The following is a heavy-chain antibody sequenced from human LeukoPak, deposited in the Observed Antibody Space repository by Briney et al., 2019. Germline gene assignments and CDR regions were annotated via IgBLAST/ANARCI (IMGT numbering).Heavy chain of an antibody. CDR2: FDPEDGET. V-gene: IGHV1-24*01. CDR3: ATGLGGTSSDKTEPFEY. J-gene: IGHJ4*02. CDR1: GYTLTALS. D-gene: IGHD3-22*01. Sequence: SVNASCTVSGYTLTALSMDWVGQAPGQGLEWMGGFDPEDGETNYAQKFQGRVTMTEDTSTDTAYMELSSLRSEDTAVYYCATGLGGTSSDKTEPFEYWGEGTRVSVSS.